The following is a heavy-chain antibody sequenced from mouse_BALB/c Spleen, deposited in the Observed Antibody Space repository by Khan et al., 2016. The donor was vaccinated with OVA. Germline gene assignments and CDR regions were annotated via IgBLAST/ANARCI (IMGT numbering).Heavy chain of an antibody. V-gene: IGHV5-6*01. CDR3: ARQPGYYERAGMDY. Sequence: EVQLVESGGDLVKPGGSLKLSCAASGFTFSSYGMSWVRQTPDKRLEWVAAISSGGSYTYYPDSLKGRFTISRDNAKNTLYLQMSSLKSEDTAMYYCARQPGYYERAGMDYWGQGTLVTVSA. D-gene: IGHD2-3*01. CDR1: GFTFSSYG. CDR2: ISSGGSYT. J-gene: IGHJ4*01.